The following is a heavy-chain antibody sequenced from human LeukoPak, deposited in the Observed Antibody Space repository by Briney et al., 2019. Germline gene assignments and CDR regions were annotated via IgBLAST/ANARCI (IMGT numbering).Heavy chain of an antibody. J-gene: IGHJ3*02. D-gene: IGHD5-24*01. V-gene: IGHV3-23*01. CDR1: GFTFSTYV. Sequence: PGGSLRLSCTASGFTFSTYVMSWVRQAPGKGLEWVSSISSGGSTYYADSVKGRFTISKDNSKDTLFLQMNSLRAEDTAVYYCTKGDGYKGLGDAFDIWGQGTMVTVSS. CDR3: TKGDGYKGLGDAFDI. CDR2: ISSGGST.